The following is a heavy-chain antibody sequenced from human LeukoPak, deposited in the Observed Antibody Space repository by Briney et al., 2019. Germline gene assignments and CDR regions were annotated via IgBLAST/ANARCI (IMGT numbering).Heavy chain of an antibody. J-gene: IGHJ5*02. CDR2: IYYSGNT. CDR3: ARGRAGAWFDP. D-gene: IGHD3-10*01. V-gene: IGHV4-39*07. CDR1: GGSISSSNYY. Sequence: SETLSLTCTVSGGSISSSNYYWGWIRQPPGKGLEWIGSIYYSGNTYYNPSLKSRVTISVDTSKNQFSLKLSSVTAADTAVYYCARGRAGAWFDPWGQGTLVTVSS.